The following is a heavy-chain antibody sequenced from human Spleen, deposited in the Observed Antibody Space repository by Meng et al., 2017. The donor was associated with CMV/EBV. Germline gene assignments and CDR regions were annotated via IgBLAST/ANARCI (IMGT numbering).Heavy chain of an antibody. D-gene: IGHD6-25*01. CDR2: ITRKRYGGTT. CDR3: TIGMYSSAFDI. CDR1: GFTFGDYD. Sequence: GESLKISCTASGFTFGDYDMSWARQAPGMGLEWVGFITRKRYGGTTEYAASVKGRFTISREYSKSIAYLQMNSLKTEDTAIYYCTIGMYSSAFDIWGQGTMVTVSS. J-gene: IGHJ3*02. V-gene: IGHV3-49*04.